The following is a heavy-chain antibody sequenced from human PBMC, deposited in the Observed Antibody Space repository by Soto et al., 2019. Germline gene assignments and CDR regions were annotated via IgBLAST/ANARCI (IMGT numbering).Heavy chain of an antibody. V-gene: IGHV3-21*01. CDR2: ISSSSSYI. CDR3: ARDSAAMVRGVPNDY. CDR1: GFTFSSYS. D-gene: IGHD3-10*01. J-gene: IGHJ4*02. Sequence: GGSLRLSCAASGFTFSSYSMNWVRQAPGKGLEWVSSISSSSSYIYYADSVKGRFTISRDNAKNSLYLQMNSLRAEDTAVYYCARDSAAMVRGVPNDYWGQGTLVTVSS.